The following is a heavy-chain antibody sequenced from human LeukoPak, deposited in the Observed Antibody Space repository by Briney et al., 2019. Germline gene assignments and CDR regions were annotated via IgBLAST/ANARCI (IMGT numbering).Heavy chain of an antibody. CDR1: GGSISSYY. Sequence: TPSETLSLTCTVSGGSISSYYWSWIRQPPGKGLEWIGYIYYSGSTNYIPSLKSRVTISVDTSKNQFSLKLSSVTAADTAVYYCASRPGYDSSGYLDYWGQGTLVTVSS. CDR2: IYYSGST. CDR3: ASRPGYDSSGYLDY. D-gene: IGHD3-22*01. J-gene: IGHJ4*02. V-gene: IGHV4-59*01.